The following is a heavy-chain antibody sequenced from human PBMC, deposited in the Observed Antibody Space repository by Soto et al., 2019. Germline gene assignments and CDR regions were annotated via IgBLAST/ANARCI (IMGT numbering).Heavy chain of an antibody. V-gene: IGHV3-21*01. D-gene: IGHD3-22*01. Sequence: EVQLVESGGGLVKPGGSLRLSCAASGFTFSSYSMNWVRQAPGKGLEWVSSISSSSSYIYYADSVKGRFTISRDNAKNSLYLQMNSLRAEDTAVYYCARASYYHDGSGYHGYWGQGTLVTVSS. CDR2: ISSSSSYI. CDR1: GFTFSSYS. J-gene: IGHJ4*02. CDR3: ARASYYHDGSGYHGY.